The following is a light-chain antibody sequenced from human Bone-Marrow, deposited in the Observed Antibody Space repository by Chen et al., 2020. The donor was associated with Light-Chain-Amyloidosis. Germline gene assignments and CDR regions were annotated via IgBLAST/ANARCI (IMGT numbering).Light chain of an antibody. V-gene: IGLV6-57*01. J-gene: IGLJ3*02. CDR3: QSYQGSSQGV. CDR2: EDA. CDR1: SGSIATNY. Sequence: NFMLTQPHSVSESPGKTVIISCTRSSGSIATNYVQWYQQRPGSSPTTVLDEDAQRPSSVPERFSGSIDRSSNSASLTISGLKTEDEADYYCQSYQGSSQGVFGGGTKLTVL.